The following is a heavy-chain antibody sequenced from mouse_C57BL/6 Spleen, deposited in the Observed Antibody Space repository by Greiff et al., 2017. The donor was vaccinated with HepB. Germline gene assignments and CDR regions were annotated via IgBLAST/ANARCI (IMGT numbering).Heavy chain of an antibody. CDR2: IHPNSGST. D-gene: IGHD1-1*01. V-gene: IGHV1-64*01. Sequence: QVQLQQPGAELVKPGASVKLSCKASGYTFTSYWMHWVKQRPGQGLEWIGMIHPNSGSTNYNEKFKSKATLTVDKSSSTAYMQLSSLTSEDSAVYYCARGYGSSHYYAMDYWGQGTSVTVSS. CDR1: GYTFTSYW. J-gene: IGHJ4*01. CDR3: ARGYGSSHYYAMDY.